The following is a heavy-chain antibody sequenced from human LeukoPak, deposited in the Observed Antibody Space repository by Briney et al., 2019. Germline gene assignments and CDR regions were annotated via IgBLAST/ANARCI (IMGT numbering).Heavy chain of an antibody. Sequence: PSQTLSLTCAISGDSVSSKSSAWNWIRPSPSRGLEWLGRTYFRSKWKYDYALAVKSRVTITPDTSKNQFSLQLNSLTPEDTAVYYCARVTGAAFDIWGQGTMVTVSS. J-gene: IGHJ3*02. CDR3: ARVTGAAFDI. CDR2: TYFRSKWKY. D-gene: IGHD4/OR15-4a*01. CDR1: GDSVSSKSSA. V-gene: IGHV6-1*01.